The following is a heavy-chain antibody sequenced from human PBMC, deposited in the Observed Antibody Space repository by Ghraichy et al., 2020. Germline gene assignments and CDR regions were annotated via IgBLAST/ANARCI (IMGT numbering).Heavy chain of an antibody. J-gene: IGHJ4*02. CDR2: ICPGGST. Sequence: SETLSLTCTVSTGSINSYCWSWIRQPPGKGLEWIGYICPGGSTNYNPSLKSRVAAISVDTSKNKNQFSLKLNSVTAADTAVYYCARGAGWWDYWGQGTLVTASS. CDR3: ARGAGWWDY. D-gene: IGHD6-19*01. CDR1: TGSINSYC. V-gene: IGHV4-4*09.